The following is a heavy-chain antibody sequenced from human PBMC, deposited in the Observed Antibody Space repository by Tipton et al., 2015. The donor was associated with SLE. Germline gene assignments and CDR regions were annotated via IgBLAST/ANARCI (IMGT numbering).Heavy chain of an antibody. CDR3: ASESTVTTSDY. V-gene: IGHV3-53*05. J-gene: IGHJ4*02. Sequence: SLRLSCAASGFTFDDYGMSWVRQAPGKGLEWVSVIYSGGSTYYADSVKGRFTISRDNSKNTLYLQMNSLRAEDTAVYYCASESTVTTSDYWGQGTLVTVSS. CDR2: IYSGGST. D-gene: IGHD4-17*01. CDR1: GFTFDDYG.